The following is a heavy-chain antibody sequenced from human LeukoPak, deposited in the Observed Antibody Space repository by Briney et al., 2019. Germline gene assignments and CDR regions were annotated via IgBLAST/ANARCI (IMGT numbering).Heavy chain of an antibody. CDR1: GVPISTCY. D-gene: IGHD3-22*01. V-gene: IGHV4-59*13. J-gene: IGHJ4*01. CDR2: VYYNGDI. Sequence: PSETLSLTCSVFGVPISTCYWSWLRQSPGKGLEWIAYVYYNGDILYNPSLKSRVSISLDTSKNQVSLSVTSVTAADTAVYFCATTWHYDSRGYLFEDWGHGTRVTVSS. CDR3: ATTWHYDSRGYLFED.